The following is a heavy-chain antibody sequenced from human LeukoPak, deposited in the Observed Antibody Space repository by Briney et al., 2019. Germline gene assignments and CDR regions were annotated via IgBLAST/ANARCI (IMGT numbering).Heavy chain of an antibody. D-gene: IGHD1-26*01. J-gene: IGHJ4*02. V-gene: IGHV4-38-2*02. CDR2: IYHSGST. CDR1: GYSISSGYY. Sequence: PSETLSLTCTVSGYSISSGYYWGWIRQPPGKGLEWIGSIYHSGSTYYNPSLKSRVSIPLDTSKNQFSLKLSSVTAADTAVYYCARTWGSYLLFDYWGQGTLVTVSS. CDR3: ARTWGSYLLFDY.